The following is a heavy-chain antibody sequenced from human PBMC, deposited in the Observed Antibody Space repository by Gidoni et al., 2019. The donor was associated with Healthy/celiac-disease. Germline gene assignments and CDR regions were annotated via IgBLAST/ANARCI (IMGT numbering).Heavy chain of an antibody. J-gene: IGHJ6*03. CDR1: GGSISSSS. V-gene: IGHV4-59*01. CDR3: ARACGDYYDSSGYYYYYYYMDV. D-gene: IGHD3-22*01. CDR2: IYYSGSP. Sequence: QVQLQESGPGLVKPSETLSLTCTVSGGSISSSSWSWIRQPPGKGLEWIGYIYYSGSPNYNPSLKSRVTISVDTSKNQFSLKLSSVTAADTAVYYCARACGDYYDSSGYYYYYYYMDVWGKGTTVTVSS.